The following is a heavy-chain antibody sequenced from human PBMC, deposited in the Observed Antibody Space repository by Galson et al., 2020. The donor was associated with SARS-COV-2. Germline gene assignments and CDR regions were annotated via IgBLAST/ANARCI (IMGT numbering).Heavy chain of an antibody. CDR2: IYYSGST. J-gene: IGHJ4*02. V-gene: IGHV4-39*01. D-gene: IGHD3-10*01. CDR1: GGSISSSSYY. CDR3: ASLYGSGTY. Sequence: ETSETLSLTCTVSGGSISSSSYYWGWIRQPPGKGLEWIGSIYYSGSTYYNPSLKSRVTISVDTSKNQFSLKLSSVTAADTAVYYCASLYGSGTYWGQGTLVTVSS.